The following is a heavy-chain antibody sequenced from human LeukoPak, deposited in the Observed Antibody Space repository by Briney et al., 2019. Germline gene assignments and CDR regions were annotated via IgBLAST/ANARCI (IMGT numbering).Heavy chain of an antibody. D-gene: IGHD6-6*01. CDR1: GFTFSSYG. CDR3: ARDGIAARRTGGAFDI. V-gene: IGHV3-23*01. J-gene: IGHJ3*02. Sequence: GGSLRLSCAASGFTFSSYGMSWVRQAPGKGLEWVSGISPSGDITYYADSVKGRFTISRDNSKNTVYLQMNSLRAEDTAVYYCARDGIAARRTGGAFDIWGQGTMVTVSS. CDR2: ISPSGDIT.